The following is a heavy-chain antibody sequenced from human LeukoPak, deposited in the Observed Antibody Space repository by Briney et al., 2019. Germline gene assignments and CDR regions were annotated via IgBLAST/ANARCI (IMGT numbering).Heavy chain of an antibody. D-gene: IGHD5-24*01. CDR3: ARGVRWLQLPYFDY. V-gene: IGHV4-31*11. Sequence: SETLSLTCAVYGGSFSGYYWSWIRQHPGKGLEWIGYIYYSGSTYYNPSLKSRVTISVDTSKNQFSLKLSSVTAADTAVYYCARGVRWLQLPYFDYWGQGTLVTVSS. CDR2: IYYSGST. CDR1: GGSFSGYY. J-gene: IGHJ4*02.